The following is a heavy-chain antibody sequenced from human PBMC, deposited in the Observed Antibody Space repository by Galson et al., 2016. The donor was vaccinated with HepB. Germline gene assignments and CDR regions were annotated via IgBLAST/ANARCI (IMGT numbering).Heavy chain of an antibody. Sequence: SLRLSCATSGFSFTNAWVTWVCQAPGKGLEWVSYISSSSSTIYYADSVKGRFTISRDNAKNSLFLQMNSLRAEDTAVYYCARGTTNAILDYWGQGTLVTVSS. CDR2: ISSSSSTI. V-gene: IGHV3-48*04. D-gene: IGHD2-8*01. CDR3: ARGTTNAILDY. CDR1: GFSFTNAW. J-gene: IGHJ4*02.